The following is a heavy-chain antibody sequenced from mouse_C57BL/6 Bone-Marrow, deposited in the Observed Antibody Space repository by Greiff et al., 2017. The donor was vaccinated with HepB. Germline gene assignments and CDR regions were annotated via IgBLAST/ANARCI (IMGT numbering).Heavy chain of an antibody. CDR1: GFTFSSYA. Sequence: DVQLQESGGGLVKPGGSLKLSCAASGFTFSSYAMSWVRQTPEKRLEWVATISDGGSYTYYPDNVKGRFTISRDNAKNNRYLQMSHLKSEDTAMYYCASDPYYFDYWGQGTTLTVSS. CDR3: ASDPYYFDY. V-gene: IGHV5-4*01. J-gene: IGHJ2*01. CDR2: ISDGGSYT.